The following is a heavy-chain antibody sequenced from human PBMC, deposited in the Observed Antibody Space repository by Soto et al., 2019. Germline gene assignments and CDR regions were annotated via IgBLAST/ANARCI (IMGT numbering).Heavy chain of an antibody. V-gene: IGHV1-18*04. CDR1: GYTFTNYG. J-gene: IGHJ4*02. CDR3: ARFNDYGGNYHSDN. D-gene: IGHD4-17*01. CDR2: ISIYNGNT. Sequence: QVQLVQSGAEVKKPGASVKVSCKASGYTFTNYGFSWVRQAPGQGLEWMGWISIYNGNTNYAQNLQGRVTMTTDTSTSTAYMELRSLRSDDTAVYYCARFNDYGGNYHSDNWGQGTLVTVSS.